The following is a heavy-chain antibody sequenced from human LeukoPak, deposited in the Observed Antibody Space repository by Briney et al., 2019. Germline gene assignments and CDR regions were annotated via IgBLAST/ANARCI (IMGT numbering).Heavy chain of an antibody. V-gene: IGHV4-39*07. D-gene: IGHD3-10*01. Sequence: SETLSLTCTVSGASISSGSYYWGWIRQPPGKGLEWIRTIYYSGSTYYNPSLKSRLTISVDTSRNQFSLRLSSVTAADTAVYYCIRENPQQGSEDYWGQGTLVTVSS. J-gene: IGHJ4*02. CDR3: IRENPQQGSEDY. CDR1: GASISSGSYY. CDR2: IYYSGST.